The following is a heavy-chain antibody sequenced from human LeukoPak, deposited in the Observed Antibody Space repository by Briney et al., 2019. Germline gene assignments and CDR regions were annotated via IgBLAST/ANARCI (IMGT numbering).Heavy chain of an antibody. J-gene: IGHJ3*02. Sequence: GGSLRLSCAASGFTFSSYAMSWVRQAPGKGLEWVSAISGSGGSTYYADSVKGRFTISRDNSKNTLYLQMNSLRAEDTAVYYCAKEGRRKGYCSSTSCYADALDIWGQGTMVTVSS. CDR3: AKEGRRKGYCSSTSCYADALDI. D-gene: IGHD2-2*01. CDR1: GFTFSSYA. V-gene: IGHV3-23*01. CDR2: ISGSGGST.